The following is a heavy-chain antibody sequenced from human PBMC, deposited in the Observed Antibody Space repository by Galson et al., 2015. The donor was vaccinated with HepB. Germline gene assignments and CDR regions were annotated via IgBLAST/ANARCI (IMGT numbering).Heavy chain of an antibody. CDR1: GLSFSKAW. J-gene: IGHJ5*02. V-gene: IGHV3-15*07. CDR3: ATLSMVRGVIMEP. D-gene: IGHD3-10*01. Sequence: SLRLSCAASGLSFSKAWMNWVRQAPGKGLEWVGRIKSKTDGGTTDYAAPVKGRFTISRDDSKNTLYLQMNTLKTEDTAVYYCATLSMVRGVIMEPWGQGTLVTVSS. CDR2: IKSKTDGGTT.